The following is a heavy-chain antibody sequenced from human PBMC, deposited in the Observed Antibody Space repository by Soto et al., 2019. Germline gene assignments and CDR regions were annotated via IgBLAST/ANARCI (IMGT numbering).Heavy chain of an antibody. CDR2: IYSGGKI. D-gene: IGHD2-2*02. V-gene: IGHV3-66*01. CDR3: AGNTEKGY. Sequence: VQLVESGGGLVQPGGSLRLSCAASGFIVSSNYRSWVRQAPGKGLEWVSVIYSGGKIYYVDYVKGRFTSSRDNSKNTLYLQMNSLRVEDSGVYYCAGNTEKGYWGQGTLVTVSS. CDR1: GFIVSSNY. J-gene: IGHJ4*02.